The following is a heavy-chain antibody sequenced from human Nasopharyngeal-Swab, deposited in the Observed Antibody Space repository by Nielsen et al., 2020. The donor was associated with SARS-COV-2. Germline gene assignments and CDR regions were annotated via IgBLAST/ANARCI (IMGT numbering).Heavy chain of an antibody. CDR2: IDWDDDK. CDR1: GFSLSTSGMC. Sequence: SGPTLVKPTQTLTPTCTFSGFSLSTSGMCVSWIRQPPGKALEWLALIDWDDDKYYSTSLKTRLTISKDTSKNQVVLTMTNMDPVDTATYYCARMPVQLERPGDYYYYGMDVWGQGTTVTVSS. J-gene: IGHJ6*02. CDR3: ARMPVQLERPGDYYYYGMDV. D-gene: IGHD1-1*01. V-gene: IGHV2-70*01.